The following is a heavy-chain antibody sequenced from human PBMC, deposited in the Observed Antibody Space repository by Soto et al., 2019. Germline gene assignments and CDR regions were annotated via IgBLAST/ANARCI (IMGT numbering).Heavy chain of an antibody. D-gene: IGHD3-16*01. Sequence: QITLKESGPTLVKPTQTLTLTCTVSGFSLNTYVVGVGWIRQPPGKALEWLALIYWDDDKRYSPSLKSRLTITKDTSKNQVVLTMTNMDPVDTVTYYCARALGAWGAYYFDYWGQGTLVTVSS. V-gene: IGHV2-5*02. J-gene: IGHJ4*02. CDR2: IYWDDDK. CDR3: ARALGAWGAYYFDY. CDR1: GFSLNTYVVG.